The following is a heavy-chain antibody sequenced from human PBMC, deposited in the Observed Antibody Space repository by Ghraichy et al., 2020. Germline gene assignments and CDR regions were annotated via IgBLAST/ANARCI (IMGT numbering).Heavy chain of an antibody. J-gene: IGHJ4*02. D-gene: IGHD2-15*01. V-gene: IGHV3-23*01. CDR3: AKTKHIVVVVAATYYFDY. CDR1: GFTFSSYA. Sequence: GGSLRLSCAASGFTFSSYAMSWVRQAPGKGLEWVSAISGSGGSTYYADSVKGRFTISRDNSKNTLYLQMNSLRAEDTAVYYCAKTKHIVVVVAATYYFDYWGQGTLVTVSS. CDR2: ISGSGGST.